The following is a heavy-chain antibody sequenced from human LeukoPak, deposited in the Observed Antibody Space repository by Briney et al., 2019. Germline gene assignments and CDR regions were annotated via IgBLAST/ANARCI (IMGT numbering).Heavy chain of an antibody. CDR2: ISYDGSNK. CDR3: ARGQLKRLERRAGGNWFDP. V-gene: IGHV3-30*01. Sequence: GGSLRLSCAASGFTFSSYAMSWVRQAPGKGLEWVAVISYDGSNKYYADSVKGRFTISRDNSKNTLYLQMNSLRAEDTAVYYCARGQLKRLERRAGGNWFDPWGQGTLVTVSS. D-gene: IGHD1-1*01. J-gene: IGHJ5*02. CDR1: GFTFSSYA.